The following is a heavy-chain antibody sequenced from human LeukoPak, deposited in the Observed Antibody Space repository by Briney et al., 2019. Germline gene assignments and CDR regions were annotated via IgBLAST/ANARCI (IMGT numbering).Heavy chain of an antibody. J-gene: IGHJ3*02. CDR1: GFTVSNNY. CDR3: AKGLFDPRYYYGSGSYGAFDI. V-gene: IGHV3-53*01. CDR2: IYSGGST. D-gene: IGHD3-10*01. Sequence: GGSLRLSCAASGFTVSNNYMAWVRQAPGKGLEWVSLIYSGGSTYYADSVKGRFTISRDNSKNTLYLQMNSLRAEDTAIYYCAKGLFDPRYYYGSGSYGAFDIWGQGTMVTVSS.